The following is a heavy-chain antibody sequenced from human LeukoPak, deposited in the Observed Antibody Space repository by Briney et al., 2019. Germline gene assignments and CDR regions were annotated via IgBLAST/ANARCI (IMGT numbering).Heavy chain of an antibody. CDR3: ARSYYYDSSGLFDY. V-gene: IGHV4-4*07. Sequence: SETLSLTCTVSGGSISSYYWSWIRQPAGKGLEWIGRIYTSGSTNYNPSLKSRVTMSVDTSKNQFSLKLSSVTAADTAVYYCARSYYYDSSGLFDYWGQGTLVTVSS. CDR2: IYTSGST. J-gene: IGHJ4*02. CDR1: GGSISSYY. D-gene: IGHD3-22*01.